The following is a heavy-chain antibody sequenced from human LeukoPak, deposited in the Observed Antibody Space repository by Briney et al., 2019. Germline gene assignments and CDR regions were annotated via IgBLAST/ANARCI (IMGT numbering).Heavy chain of an antibody. D-gene: IGHD6-13*01. Sequence: LAGGSLRLSCAASGFTFSNYAMSWVRQTPGKGLEWVSAISGSGGSTYYADSVKGRFTISRDNSKNTLYLQMNSLRAEDTAVYYCAKDVGLGSWYLGPFDYWGQGTLVTVSS. V-gene: IGHV3-23*01. CDR3: AKDVGLGSWYLGPFDY. J-gene: IGHJ4*02. CDR2: ISGSGGST. CDR1: GFTFSNYA.